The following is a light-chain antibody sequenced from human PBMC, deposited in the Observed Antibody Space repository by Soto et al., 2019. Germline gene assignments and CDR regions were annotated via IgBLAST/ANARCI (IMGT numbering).Light chain of an antibody. CDR2: DDN. J-gene: IGLJ2*01. CDR1: NIGSKS. CDR3: QVWDSDSDHVV. V-gene: IGLV3-21*02. Sequence: SYELTQPPSVSVAPGQTARITCGGNNIGSKSVHWYQQKPGQAPVLVVYDDNDRPSGISERFSGSNSGNTATLTISRVEAGDEADYYCQVWDSDSDHVVFGGGTKVTVL.